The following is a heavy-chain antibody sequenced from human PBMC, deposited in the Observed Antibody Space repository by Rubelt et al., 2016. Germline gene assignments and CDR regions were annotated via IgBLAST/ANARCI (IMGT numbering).Heavy chain of an antibody. CDR3: ARVPGYDILTHFDY. CDR2: ISSSSNTI. D-gene: IGHD3-9*01. V-gene: IGHV3-48*01. Sequence: ISSSSNTIYYADSVKGRFTISRDNSKNTLYLQMNSLRAEDTAVYYCARVPGYDILTHFDYWGQGTLVTVSS. J-gene: IGHJ4*02.